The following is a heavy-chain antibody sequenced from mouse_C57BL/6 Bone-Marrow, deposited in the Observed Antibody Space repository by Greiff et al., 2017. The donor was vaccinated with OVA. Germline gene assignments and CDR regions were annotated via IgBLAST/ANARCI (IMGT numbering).Heavy chain of an antibody. D-gene: IGHD3-1*01. CDR2: IYPRSGNT. Sequence: VQLQQSGAELARPGASVKLSCKASGYTFTSYGISWVKQRTGQGLEWIGEIYPRSGNTYYNEKFKGKVTLTADKSSSTAYMELRSLTSEDSAVYFCARGANSPWFAYWGQGTLVTVSA. CDR3: ARGANSPWFAY. CDR1: GYTFTSYG. J-gene: IGHJ3*01. V-gene: IGHV1-81*01.